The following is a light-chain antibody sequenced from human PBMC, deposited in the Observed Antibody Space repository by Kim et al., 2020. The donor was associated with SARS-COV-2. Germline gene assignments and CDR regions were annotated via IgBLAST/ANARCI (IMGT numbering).Light chain of an antibody. Sequence: DIQMTQSPSTLFASVGDRVTITCRASQSIGNWLAWYQQKPGKDPKVAIYKTSMLENGVPLRFSGFGSGTEFTLTISSLQPDDFASYYCQHYHPYSAWTFGQGTKVDIK. CDR1: QSIGNW. CDR2: KTS. CDR3: QHYHPYSAWT. J-gene: IGKJ1*01. V-gene: IGKV1-5*03.